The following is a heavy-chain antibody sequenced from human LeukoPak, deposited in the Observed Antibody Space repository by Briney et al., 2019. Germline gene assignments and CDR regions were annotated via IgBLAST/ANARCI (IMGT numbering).Heavy chain of an antibody. J-gene: IGHJ4*02. CDR1: GYTFTSYG. CDR3: AAYSSSCPFGY. CDR2: INTNTGNP. V-gene: IGHV7-4-1*02. D-gene: IGHD6-13*01. Sequence: ASVKVSCKASGYTFTSYGISWVRQAPGQGLEWMGWINTNTGNPTYAQGFTGRFVFSLDTSVSTAYLQISSLKAEDTAVYYCAAYSSSCPFGYWGQGTLVTVSS.